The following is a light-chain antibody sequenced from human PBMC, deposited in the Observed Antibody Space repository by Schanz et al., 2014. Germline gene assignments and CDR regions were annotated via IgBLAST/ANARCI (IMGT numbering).Light chain of an antibody. J-gene: IGKJ1*01. V-gene: IGKV3-15*01. CDR3: QQYSEWPPLT. CDR2: GAS. Sequence: EIVLTQSPATLSVSPGQRGTLSCRASQSISTNLAWYQQKPGQAPRLIIYGASTRATGVPARFSGSGSGTYFTLSISSLQSEDFAVYYCQQYSEWPPLTFGQGTKVEV. CDR1: QSISTN.